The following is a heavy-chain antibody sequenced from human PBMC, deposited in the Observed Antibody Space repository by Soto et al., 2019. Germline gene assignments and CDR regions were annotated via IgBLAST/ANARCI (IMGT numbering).Heavy chain of an antibody. D-gene: IGHD6-13*01. CDR1: GFTFSRSA. V-gene: IGHV3-23*01. CDR3: AMGLAAAGPLDY. Sequence: GGSLRLSCAASGFTFSRSAMSWVRQAPGRGLEWFSTISGSGGTPYYADSVKGRFTISRDNSKNTLYLVLNSLRAEDTAVYYCAMGLAAAGPLDYWGQGTLVTVS. J-gene: IGHJ4*02. CDR2: ISGSGGTP.